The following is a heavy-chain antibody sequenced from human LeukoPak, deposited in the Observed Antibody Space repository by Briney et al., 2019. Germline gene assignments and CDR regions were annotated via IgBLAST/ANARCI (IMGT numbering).Heavy chain of an antibody. CDR3: AREGWRARSLDY. V-gene: IGHV4-59*01. D-gene: IGHD6-6*01. CDR2: IYYSGST. Sequence: SETLSLTCTVSGGSISSYYWSWIRQPPGKGLEWIGYIYYSGSTNYNPSLKSRVTISVDTSKNQFSLKLSSVTAADTAVYYCAREGWRARSLDYWGQGTLVTVSS. J-gene: IGHJ4*02. CDR1: GGSISSYY.